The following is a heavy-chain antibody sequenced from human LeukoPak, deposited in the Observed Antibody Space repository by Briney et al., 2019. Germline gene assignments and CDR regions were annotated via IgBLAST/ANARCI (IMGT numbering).Heavy chain of an antibody. J-gene: IGHJ4*02. CDR3: ASDAPGLLGY. Sequence: SETLSLTCTVSGGSISSSSYYWGWIRQPPGKGLEWIGNIHHTGSTYNNPSLKSRVTISVDTSENQFSLKLNSVTAADTAVYFCASDAPGLLGYWGQGTLVTVSS. V-gene: IGHV4-39*07. CDR2: IHHTGST. D-gene: IGHD2-15*01. CDR1: GGSISSSSYY.